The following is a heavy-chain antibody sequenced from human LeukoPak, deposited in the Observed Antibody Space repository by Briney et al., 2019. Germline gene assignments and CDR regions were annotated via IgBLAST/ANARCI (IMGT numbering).Heavy chain of an antibody. CDR1: RFTFSSYA. Sequence: PGGSLRLSCAASRFTFSSYAMSWVRQAPGEVLGWVGRIKSKTDGGTTDYAAPVKGRFTISRDDSKNTLYLQMNSLKIEDTAVYYCTDCRKRVIVVVTWGQGTLVTVSS. J-gene: IGHJ5*02. CDR2: IKSKTDGGTT. D-gene: IGHD3-22*01. CDR3: TDCRKRVIVVVT. V-gene: IGHV3-15*01.